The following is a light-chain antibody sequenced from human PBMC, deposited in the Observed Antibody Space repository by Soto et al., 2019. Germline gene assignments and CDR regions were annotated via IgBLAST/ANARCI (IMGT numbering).Light chain of an antibody. CDR1: QNISPW. CDR3: QQYNNWPIT. J-gene: IGKJ5*01. CDR2: AAS. Sequence: DIQMTQSPSTLSASVGDRVTIACRASQNISPWLAWYQQKPGKAPKLLIFAASSLQSGVPSRFSGSRSGPDFTLTISSLQSEDFAVYYCQQYNNWPITFGPGTRLEIK. V-gene: IGKV1-5*01.